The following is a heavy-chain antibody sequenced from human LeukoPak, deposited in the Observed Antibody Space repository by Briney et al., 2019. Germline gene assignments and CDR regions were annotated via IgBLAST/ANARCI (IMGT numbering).Heavy chain of an antibody. CDR3: AKDIRFGITGTTD. CDR1: GFTFSSYG. Sequence: GGSLRLSCAASGFTFSSYGMHWVRQAPGKGLEWVAFIRYDGSNKYYADSVKGRFTISRDNSKNTLYLQMNSLRAEDTAVYYCAKDIRFGITGTTDWGQGTLVTVSS. V-gene: IGHV3-30*02. CDR2: IRYDGSNK. D-gene: IGHD1-7*01. J-gene: IGHJ4*02.